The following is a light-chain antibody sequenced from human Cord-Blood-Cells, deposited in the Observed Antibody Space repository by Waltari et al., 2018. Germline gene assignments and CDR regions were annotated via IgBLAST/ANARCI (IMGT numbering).Light chain of an antibody. V-gene: IGLV2-14*01. Sequence: QSALTQPASVSGSPGQSITISCPRTSRDVGGYNNFSWYQQHPGKAPKLMIYDVSNRPSGVSNRFSGSKSGNTASLTISGLQAEDEADYYCSSYTSSSTLVFGTGTKVTVL. CDR2: DVS. CDR1: SRDVGGYNN. CDR3: SSYTSSSTLV. J-gene: IGLJ1*01.